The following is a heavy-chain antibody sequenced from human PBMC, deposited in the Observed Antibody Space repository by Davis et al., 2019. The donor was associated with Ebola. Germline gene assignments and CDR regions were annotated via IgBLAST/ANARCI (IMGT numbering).Heavy chain of an antibody. J-gene: IGHJ4*02. V-gene: IGHV4-30-2*01. D-gene: IGHD2-2*01. CDR3: ARKGARKGAYCSPTSCYAPYDY. CDR1: GGSISSGGYS. CDR2: INHGGST. Sequence: PSETLSLTCAVSGGSISSGGYSWSWIRQPPGKGLEWIGDINHGGSTNYNPSLASRLTISVDTSRNQFSLRLTSMTAADTAVYYCARKGARKGAYCSPTSCYAPYDYWGRGTLVTVSS.